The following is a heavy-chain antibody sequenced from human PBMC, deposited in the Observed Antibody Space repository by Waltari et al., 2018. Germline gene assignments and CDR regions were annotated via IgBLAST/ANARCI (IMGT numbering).Heavy chain of an antibody. J-gene: IGHJ4*02. Sequence: QVQLVQPGAEVKKPGASVKDSCKASGYPFTAYSMHWVRQAPGQGLEWMGRINPYNGGTNAAQKFQGRVTLTRDTSTGTVYMEVKNLRSDDTAVYYCARVHSPRYDLDFWGQGTLVTVSS. CDR2: INPYNGGT. CDR1: GYPFTAYS. V-gene: IGHV1-2*06. CDR3: ARVHSPRYDLDF. D-gene: IGHD5-12*01.